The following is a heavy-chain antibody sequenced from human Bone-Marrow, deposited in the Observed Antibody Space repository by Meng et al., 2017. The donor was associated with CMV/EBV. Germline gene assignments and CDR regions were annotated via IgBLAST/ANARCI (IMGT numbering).Heavy chain of an antibody. V-gene: IGHV1-2*02. CDR3: ARVAGYCSSTSCYKSQRARFDY. D-gene: IGHD2-2*01. J-gene: IGHJ4*02. CDR2: INPNSGGT. CDR1: GYTFTGYY. Sequence: ASVKVSCKASGYTFTGYYMHWVRQAPGQGLEWMGWINPNSGGTNYAQKFQGRVTMTRDTSISTAYMELSRLRSDDTAVYYCARVAGYCSSTSCYKSQRARFDYWGQGTLVTVSS.